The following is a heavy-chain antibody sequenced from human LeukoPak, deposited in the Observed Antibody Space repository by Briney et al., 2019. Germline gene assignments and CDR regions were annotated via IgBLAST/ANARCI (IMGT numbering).Heavy chain of an antibody. CDR1: GFTFSSYS. CDR3: ARDRVGATWRDAFDI. Sequence: GGSLRLPCAASGFTFSSYSMNWVRQAPGKGLEWVSSISSSSSYIYYADSVKGRFTISRDNAKNSLYLQMNSLRAEDTAVYYCARDRVGATWRDAFDIWGQGTMVTVSS. D-gene: IGHD1-26*01. CDR2: ISSSSSYI. J-gene: IGHJ3*02. V-gene: IGHV3-21*01.